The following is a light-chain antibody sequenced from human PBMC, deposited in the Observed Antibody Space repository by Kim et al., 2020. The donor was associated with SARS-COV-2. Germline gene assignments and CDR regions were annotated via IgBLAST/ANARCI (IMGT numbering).Light chain of an antibody. CDR1: SSNIGNNY. CDR3: GTWDSSLSAGV. J-gene: IGLJ2*01. Sequence: QSVLTQPPSVSAAPGQKVTISCSGSSSNIGNNYVSWYQQLPGTAPKLLIYDNNKRPSGIPDLFSGSKSGTSATLGITGLQTGDEADYYCGTWDSSLSAGVFGGGTQLTVL. V-gene: IGLV1-51*01. CDR2: DNN.